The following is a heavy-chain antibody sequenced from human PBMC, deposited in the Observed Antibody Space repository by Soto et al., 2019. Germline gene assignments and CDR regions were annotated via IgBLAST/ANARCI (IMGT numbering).Heavy chain of an antibody. V-gene: IGHV4-59*01. CDR1: GGSISSYY. CDR3: ARARSSTSDAFDI. CDR2: IYYSGST. D-gene: IGHD2-2*01. Sequence: SETLSLTCTVSGGSISSYYWSWVRQPPGKGLEWIGYIYYSGSTNYNPSLKSRVTISVDTSKNQFSLKLSSVTAADTAVYYCARARSSTSDAFDIWGQGTMVTVSS. J-gene: IGHJ3*02.